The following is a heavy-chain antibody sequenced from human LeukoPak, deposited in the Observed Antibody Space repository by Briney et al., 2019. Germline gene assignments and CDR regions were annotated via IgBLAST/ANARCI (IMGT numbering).Heavy chain of an antibody. CDR1: GGSMSSYY. D-gene: IGHD3-16*01. J-gene: IGHJ4*02. V-gene: IGHV4-59*01. Sequence: PSETLSLTCTVSGGSMSSYYWSWIRQPPGKGLEWIGYIYYSGSANYNPSLKSRVTISVDTSKNQFTLKLSSVTAADTAVYYCARGRYGWLPFDYWGQGTLVTVSS. CDR2: IYYSGSA. CDR3: ARGRYGWLPFDY.